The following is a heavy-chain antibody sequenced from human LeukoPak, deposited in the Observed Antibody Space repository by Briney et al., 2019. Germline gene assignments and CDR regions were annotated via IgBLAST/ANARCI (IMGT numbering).Heavy chain of an antibody. CDR3: ASSWIHNALDI. D-gene: IGHD5-18*01. V-gene: IGHV1-2*02. CDR2: INPNSGGT. J-gene: IGHJ3*02. CDR1: GYTFTGYY. Sequence: ASVKVSCKASGYTFTGYYMHWVRQAPGQGLEWVGWINPNSGGTNYAQKFQGRVTMTTDTSTSTAYMELRSLRSDDTAVYYCASSWIHNALDIWGQGTMVTVSS.